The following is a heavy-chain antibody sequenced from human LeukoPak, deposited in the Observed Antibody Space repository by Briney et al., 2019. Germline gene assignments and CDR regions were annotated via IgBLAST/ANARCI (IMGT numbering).Heavy chain of an antibody. Sequence: PSETLSLTCTVSGGSISSYYWSWTRQPPGKGLEWIGYIYYSGSTNYNPSLKSRVTISVDTSKNQFSLKLSSVTAADTAVYYCATVRDGYNWGAFDIWGQGTMVTVSS. CDR3: ATVRDGYNWGAFDI. CDR2: IYYSGST. D-gene: IGHD5-12*01. V-gene: IGHV4-59*08. J-gene: IGHJ3*02. CDR1: GGSISSYY.